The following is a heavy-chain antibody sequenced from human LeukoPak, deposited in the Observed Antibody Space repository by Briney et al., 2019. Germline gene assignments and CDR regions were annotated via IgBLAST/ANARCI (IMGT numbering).Heavy chain of an antibody. CDR2: ISGSGGST. CDR3: AKDLGLRLGESDY. D-gene: IGHD3-16*01. Sequence: GGSLRLSCAASGSTFSSYAMSWVRQGPGKGLEGVSAISGSGGSTYYADSVKGRFTISRDNSKNTLYLQMNSLRAEDTAVYYCAKDLGLRLGESDYWGQGTLVTVSS. CDR1: GSTFSSYA. J-gene: IGHJ4*02. V-gene: IGHV3-23*01.